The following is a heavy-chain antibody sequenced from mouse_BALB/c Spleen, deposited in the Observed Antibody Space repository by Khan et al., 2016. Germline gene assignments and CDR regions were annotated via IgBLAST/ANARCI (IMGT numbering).Heavy chain of an antibody. Sequence: QLQQSGAELVRPGVSVKISCKGSGYTFTDYAMHWVKQSHAKSLEWIGVISTYYGDTSYNQKFEGKATMTVDKSSSTAYMELARLTSEDSAISYYAREGLNYDYAMDYWGQGTSVTVSS. CDR1: GYTFTDYA. V-gene: IGHV1S137*01. CDR2: ISTYYGDT. D-gene: IGHD2-1*01. CDR3: AREGLNYDYAMDY. J-gene: IGHJ4*01.